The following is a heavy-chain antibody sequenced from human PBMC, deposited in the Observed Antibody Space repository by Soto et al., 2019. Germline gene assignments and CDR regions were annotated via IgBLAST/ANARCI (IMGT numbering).Heavy chain of an antibody. V-gene: IGHV3-11*01. D-gene: IGHD2-21*01. CDR1: GFTFSDYY. Sequence: GGSLRLSCAASGFTFSDYYMSWIRQAPGKGLEWVSYISSSGSTIYYADSVKGRFTISRDNAKNLLYLQMNSLRAEDTAVYYCARDPPCGGDCYFNNAPNAFDIWGQGTMVTVSS. CDR2: ISSSGSTI. J-gene: IGHJ3*02. CDR3: ARDPPCGGDCYFNNAPNAFDI.